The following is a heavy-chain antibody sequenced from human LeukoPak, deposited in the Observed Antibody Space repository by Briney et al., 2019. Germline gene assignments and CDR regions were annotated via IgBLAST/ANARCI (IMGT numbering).Heavy chain of an antibody. CDR2: IWYDGSNK. J-gene: IGHJ3*02. D-gene: IGHD1-26*01. V-gene: IGHV3-33*01. CDR3: ARGTSGTNAFDI. CDR1: GFTFSSYG. Sequence: WGSLRLSCAASGFTFSSYGMHWVRQAPGKGLEWVAVIWYDGSNKYYADSVKGRFTISRDNSKNTLYLQMNSLRDEDTAVYYCARGTSGTNAFDIWGQGTMVTVSS.